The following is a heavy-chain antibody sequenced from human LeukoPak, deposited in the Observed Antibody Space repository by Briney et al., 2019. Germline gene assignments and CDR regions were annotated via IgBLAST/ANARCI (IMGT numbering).Heavy chain of an antibody. J-gene: IGHJ4*02. CDR3: ARDFQTRQWLVPGYFDY. Sequence: PSETLSLTCAVYGGSFSGYYWSWIRQPPGKGLEWIGEINHSGSTNYNPSLKSRVTISVDTSKNQFSLKLSSVTAADTAVYYCARDFQTRQWLVPGYFDYWGQGTLVTVSS. V-gene: IGHV4-34*01. CDR2: INHSGST. CDR1: GGSFSGYY. D-gene: IGHD6-19*01.